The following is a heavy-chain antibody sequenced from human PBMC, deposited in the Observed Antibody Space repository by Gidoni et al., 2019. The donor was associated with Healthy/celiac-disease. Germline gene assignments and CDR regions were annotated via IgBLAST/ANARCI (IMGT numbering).Heavy chain of an antibody. J-gene: IGHJ6*02. CDR2: ISSSSRFI. CDR3: ALDEILFVNYGMDV. Sequence: EGQLVETGGGRVKPGGSLTLSCAAAGFTVSIYSMNWVRQAPGKGLGWVSSISSSSRFIYYADSVKGRFTISRDNAKNSLYLQMNSLSAEDTAVYSCALDEILFVNYGMDVWGQGTTVTVSS. V-gene: IGHV3-21*01. CDR1: GFTVSIYS.